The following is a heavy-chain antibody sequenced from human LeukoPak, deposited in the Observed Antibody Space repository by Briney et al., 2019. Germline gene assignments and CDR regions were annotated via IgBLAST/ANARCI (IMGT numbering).Heavy chain of an antibody. J-gene: IGHJ5*02. V-gene: IGHV1-18*01. CDR3: ARMSYYDSSGDNWFDP. D-gene: IGHD3-22*01. Sequence: ASVKVSCKASGYTFTSYGITWVRQAPGQGLEWMGWISAYNGNTNYAQKLQGRVTMTTDTSTSTAYMELRSLRSDDTAVYYCARMSYYDSSGDNWFDPWGQGTLVTVSS. CDR1: GYTFTSYG. CDR2: ISAYNGNT.